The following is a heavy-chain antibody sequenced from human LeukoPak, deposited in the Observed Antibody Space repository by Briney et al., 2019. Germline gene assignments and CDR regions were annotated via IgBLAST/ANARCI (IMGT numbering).Heavy chain of an antibody. Sequence: GGSLRLSCAASGFTFSSYAMSWVRQAPGKGLEWVSAISGSGGSTYYADSVKGRFTISRDNSKNTLYLQMNSLRAEDTAVYYCAKVLWFGELFLSGALDYWGQGTLVTVSS. V-gene: IGHV3-23*01. CDR2: ISGSGGST. D-gene: IGHD3-10*01. CDR1: GFTFSSYA. CDR3: AKVLWFGELFLSGALDY. J-gene: IGHJ4*02.